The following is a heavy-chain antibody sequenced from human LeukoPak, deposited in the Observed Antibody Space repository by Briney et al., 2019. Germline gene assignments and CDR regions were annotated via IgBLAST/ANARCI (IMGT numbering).Heavy chain of an antibody. Sequence: GGSLRLSCAASGFTFSSYRMHWVRQAPGKGLVWVSRINSDGSSTSYADSVKGRFTISRDNAKNTLYLQMNSLRAEDTAVYYCARGGYCTNGVCYTINDWFDPWGQGTLVTVSS. CDR3: ARGGYCTNGVCYTINDWFDP. CDR1: GFTFSSYR. CDR2: INSDGSST. D-gene: IGHD2-8*01. J-gene: IGHJ5*02. V-gene: IGHV3-74*01.